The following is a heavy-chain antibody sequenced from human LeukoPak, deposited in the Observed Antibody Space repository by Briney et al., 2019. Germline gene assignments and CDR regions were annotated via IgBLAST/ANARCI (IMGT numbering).Heavy chain of an antibody. CDR3: SIRLTI. CDR1: GGSFSGYY. J-gene: IGHJ4*02. V-gene: IGHV4-34*01. CDR2: INHSGST. D-gene: IGHD3-16*01. Sequence: SETLSLTCAVYGGSFSGYYWSWIRQPPGKGLEWIGEINHSGSTNYNPSLKSRVTISVDTSKNQFPLKLSSVTAADTAVYYCSIRLTIWGQGTLVTVSS.